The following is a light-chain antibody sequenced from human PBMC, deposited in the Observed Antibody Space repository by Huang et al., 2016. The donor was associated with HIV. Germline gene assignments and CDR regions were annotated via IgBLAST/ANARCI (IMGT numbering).Light chain of an antibody. Sequence: DIIMTQSPDSLAVSLGERATLNCRSSQSVYSSSTSKDYMAWFQQKPGQPPRLLPFWASTREAGVPDRFSGSGSGTHFTLTIANLEAEDAAIYYCQQYYSSPQTFGQGTRVEVK. CDR2: WAS. CDR1: QSVYSSSTSKDY. J-gene: IGKJ1*01. V-gene: IGKV4-1*01. CDR3: QQYYSSPQT.